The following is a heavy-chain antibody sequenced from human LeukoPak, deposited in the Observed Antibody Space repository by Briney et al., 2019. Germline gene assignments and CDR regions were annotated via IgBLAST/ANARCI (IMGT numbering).Heavy chain of an antibody. J-gene: IGHJ4*02. CDR2: ISPDGSYT. CDR1: VFIFSDCY. CDR3: PSDQVSGVFDY. Sequence: PGGSLRLSCARSVFIFSDCYIMWPRQSPGKGLEWLAYISPDGSYTTYGDSVKGRFVISRDNAKNSVSLQLNSLRVEDTAVYFCPSDQVSGVFDYWGQGARVTVS. D-gene: IGHD5/OR15-5a*01. V-gene: IGHV3-11*05.